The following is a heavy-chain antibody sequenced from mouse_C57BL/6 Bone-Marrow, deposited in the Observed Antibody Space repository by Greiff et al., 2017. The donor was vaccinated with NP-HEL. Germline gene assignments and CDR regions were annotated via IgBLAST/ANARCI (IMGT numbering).Heavy chain of an antibody. CDR3: ARSTTVVARDY. J-gene: IGHJ2*01. CDR1: GYAFTNYL. CDR2: INPGSGGT. Sequence: VQLQQSGAELVRPGTSVKVSCKASGYAFTNYLIEWVKQRPGQGLEWIGVINPGSGGTNYSEKFKGKATLTADKSSSTAYMQLSSLTSEDSAVYFCARSTTVVARDYWGQGTTLTVSS. V-gene: IGHV1-54*01. D-gene: IGHD1-1*01.